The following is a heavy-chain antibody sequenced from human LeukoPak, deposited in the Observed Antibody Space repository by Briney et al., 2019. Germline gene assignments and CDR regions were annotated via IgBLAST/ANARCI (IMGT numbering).Heavy chain of an antibody. J-gene: IGHJ4*02. CDR2: ISFSVNTK. CDR1: GFTFSDYS. Sequence: PGGSLRLSCAASGFTFSDYSMNWVRQAPGKGLEWVSYISFSVNTKYYGDSVKGRFTISRDNAKNSLYPHMDSLRAEDTAVYYCARGAYSSGWAYFDHWGQGTLVTVSS. D-gene: IGHD6-19*01. V-gene: IGHV3-48*04. CDR3: ARGAYSSGWAYFDH.